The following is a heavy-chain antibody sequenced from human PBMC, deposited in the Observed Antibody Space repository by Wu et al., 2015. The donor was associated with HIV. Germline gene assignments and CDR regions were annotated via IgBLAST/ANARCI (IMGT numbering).Heavy chain of an antibody. Sequence: VQMVQSGADVKRPGTTLKVSCSVSGFTFINYYISWVRQAPGKGLEWMGFVDPENGQTMYAAKFQDRVTITADASTDTAYMELRHLTSEDTAMYYCATSLEVSGFDYWGQGTLVTVSS. V-gene: IGHV1-69-2*01. CDR3: ATSLEVSGFDY. CDR1: GFTFINYY. J-gene: IGHJ4*02. CDR2: VDPENGQT. D-gene: IGHD1-1*01.